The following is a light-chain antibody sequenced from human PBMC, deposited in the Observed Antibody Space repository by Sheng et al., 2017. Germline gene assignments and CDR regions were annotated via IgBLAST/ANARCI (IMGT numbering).Light chain of an antibody. CDR2: AAS. CDR1: DHWKI. Sequence: DIQMTQSPSSLSAYVGRQNHHHLPGKSDHWKIFKLYQQKLGXAPKLLIYAASSLQSGVPSRFSGSGSGTDFTLTISSVQPEDFATYYCQQSYNTPRTFGQGTKVEIK. J-gene: IGKJ2*01. CDR3: QQSYNTPRT. V-gene: IGKV1-39*01.